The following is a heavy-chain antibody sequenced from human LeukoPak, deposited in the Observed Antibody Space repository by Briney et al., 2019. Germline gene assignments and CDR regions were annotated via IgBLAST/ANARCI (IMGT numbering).Heavy chain of an antibody. D-gene: IGHD6-19*01. CDR3: ARADLIAVAGTNYYYGMDV. V-gene: IGHV1-2*04. CDR2: INPNSGGT. J-gene: IGHJ6*02. Sequence: ASVKVSCKASGYTFTGYYMHWVRQAPGQGLEWMGWINPNSGGTNYALKFQGWVTMTRDTSISTAYMELSRLRSDDTAVYYCARADLIAVAGTNYYYGMDVWGQGTTVTVSS. CDR1: GYTFTGYY.